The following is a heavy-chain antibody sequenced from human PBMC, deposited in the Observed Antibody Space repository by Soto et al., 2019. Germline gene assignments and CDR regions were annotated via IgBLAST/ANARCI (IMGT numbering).Heavy chain of an antibody. CDR2: IYPGDPDT. D-gene: IGHD6-13*01. Sequence: GESLKLSCKVSGYSFTSYWIGWVRQMPGKGLEWMGIIYPGDPDTRYSPSFQGQVTISADKSISTAYLKLSSLKAADTAMYYCATRLGGAAAGQVIFDYWGQGTLVTVSS. CDR3: ATRLGGAAAGQVIFDY. V-gene: IGHV5-51*01. CDR1: GYSFTSYW. J-gene: IGHJ4*02.